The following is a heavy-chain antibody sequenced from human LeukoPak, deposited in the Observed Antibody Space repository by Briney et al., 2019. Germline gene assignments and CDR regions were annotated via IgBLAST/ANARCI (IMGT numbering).Heavy chain of an antibody. CDR3: AREIVESSGWYFDY. J-gene: IGHJ4*02. Sequence: ASVKVSCKASGYTFTGYYMHWVRQAPGQGLEWMRWINPNSGGTNYAQKFQGRVTMTRDTSISTAYMELSRLRSDDTAVYYCAREIVESSGWYFDYWGQGTLVTVSS. CDR2: INPNSGGT. D-gene: IGHD6-19*01. CDR1: GYTFTGYY. V-gene: IGHV1-2*02.